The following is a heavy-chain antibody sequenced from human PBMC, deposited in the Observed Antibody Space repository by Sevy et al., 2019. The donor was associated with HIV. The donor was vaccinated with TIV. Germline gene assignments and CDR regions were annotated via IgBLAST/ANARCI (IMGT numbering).Heavy chain of an antibody. Sequence: GGSLRLSCVASGFTFTYAWMSWVRQAPGKGLEWVGRIKSKTEGETTDYTAPVKGRFTISRDDSKNMVYLQMNSLKSKDTAVYYCITDPEYSVDEEEAINDYYYGMDVWGQGTTFT. D-gene: IGHD5-12*01. CDR2: IKSKTEGETT. CDR1: GFTFTYAW. V-gene: IGHV3-15*01. CDR3: ITDPEYSVDEEEAINDYYYGMDV. J-gene: IGHJ6*02.